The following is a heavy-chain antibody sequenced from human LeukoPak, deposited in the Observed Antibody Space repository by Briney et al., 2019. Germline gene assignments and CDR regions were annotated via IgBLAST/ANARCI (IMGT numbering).Heavy chain of an antibody. J-gene: IGHJ6*03. CDR3: ARDRRYSSSWSTPYYYYYMDV. D-gene: IGHD6-13*01. CDR1: GGSLSSGSDY. V-gene: IGHV4-61*02. CDR2: IYTSGST. Sequence: SETLSLTCTVSGGSLSSGSDYWSWIRQPAGKGLEWIGRIYTSGSTNYNPSLKSRVTMSVDTSKNQFSLKLSSVTAVDTAVYYCARDRRYSSSWSTPYYYYYMDVWGKGTTVTVSS.